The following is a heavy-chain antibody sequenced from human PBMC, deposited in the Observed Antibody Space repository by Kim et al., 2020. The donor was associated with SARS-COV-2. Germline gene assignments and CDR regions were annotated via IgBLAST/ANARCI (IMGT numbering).Heavy chain of an antibody. Sequence: ASVKVSCKASGYTFTSYGISWVRQAPGQGLEWMGWISAYNGNTNYAQKLQGRVTMTTDTSTSTAYMELRSLRSDDTAVYYCASGCIAAAGTPNYYYYYYGMDVWGQGTTVTVSS. CDR2: ISAYNGNT. J-gene: IGHJ6*02. CDR3: ASGCIAAAGTPNYYYYYYGMDV. CDR1: GYTFTSYG. V-gene: IGHV1-18*01. D-gene: IGHD6-13*01.